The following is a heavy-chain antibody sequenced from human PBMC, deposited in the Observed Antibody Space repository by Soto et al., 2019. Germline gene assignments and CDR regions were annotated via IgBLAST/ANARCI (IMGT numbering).Heavy chain of an antibody. V-gene: IGHV3-48*01. CDR1: GFTFSSDS. J-gene: IGHJ5*02. D-gene: IGHD6-13*01. Sequence: GGSLRLSCAASGFTFSSDSMNWVRQAPGKGLEWVSYISSSSSTIYYADSVKGRFTISRDNAKNSLYLQMNSLRAEDTAVYYCAGGIAAAGTLWFDLWGQGTLVTVSS. CDR2: ISSSSSTI. CDR3: AGGIAAAGTLWFDL.